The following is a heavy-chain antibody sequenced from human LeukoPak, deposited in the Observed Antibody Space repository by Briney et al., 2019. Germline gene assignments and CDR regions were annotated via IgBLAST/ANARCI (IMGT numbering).Heavy chain of an antibody. CDR3: AKGVVDTIHWYFDY. CDR2: ISWNSGSI. V-gene: IGHV3-9*01. CDR1: GFTFDGYA. J-gene: IGHJ4*02. Sequence: GGSLRLSCAASGFTFDGYAMHWVRQAPGKGLEWVSGISWNSGSIGYADSVKGRFTISRDNAKNSLYLQMNSLRAEDTALYYCAKGVVDTIHWYFDYWGQGTLVTVSS. D-gene: IGHD5-12*01.